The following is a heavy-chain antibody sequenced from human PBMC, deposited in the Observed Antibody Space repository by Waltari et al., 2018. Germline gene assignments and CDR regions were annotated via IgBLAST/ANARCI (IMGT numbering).Heavy chain of an antibody. V-gene: IGHV4-4*07. J-gene: IGHJ3*02. CDR3: ARDLGGSYEIGAFDM. D-gene: IGHD1-26*01. CDR2: MYISGSP. CDR1: GGSISSHY. Sequence: QVQLQESGPGLVKPSETLSLTCTVSGGSISSHYWSWIRQPAGKGPEWIGRMYISGSPNNSPPLKRRVTMSVETSKKQFSLKLSSVTAADTAVYYCARDLGGSYEIGAFDMWGQGTMVIVSS.